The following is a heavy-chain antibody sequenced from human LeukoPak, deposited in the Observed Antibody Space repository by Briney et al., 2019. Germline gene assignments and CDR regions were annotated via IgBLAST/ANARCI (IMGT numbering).Heavy chain of an antibody. J-gene: IGHJ3*01. CDR3: ARSQSGVFDV. V-gene: IGHV3-74*01. CDR2: LNGDGTNI. CDR1: GFTFSNYW. Sequence: GGSLRLSCVASGFTFSNYWMQWVRQVPGKGLVWVSRLNGDGTNIIYADSVRGRFTISRDNAENTLYLQMNSLRAEDTALYYCARSQSGVFDVWGQGTMVTVSS. D-gene: IGHD2-8*01.